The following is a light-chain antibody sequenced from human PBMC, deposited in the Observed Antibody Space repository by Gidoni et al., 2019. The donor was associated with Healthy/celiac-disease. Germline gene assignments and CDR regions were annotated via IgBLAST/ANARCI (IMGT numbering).Light chain of an antibody. V-gene: IGKV1-39*01. Sequence: DIQMTQSPSSLSASVGDRVTITCRASQSISSYLNWYQQKPGKAPKLLIYAASSLQSGVPSRFSGSGSWTDFPLTISRLQPEYFATYYCQQSYSTLPTFGQGTKVEIK. CDR2: AAS. CDR1: QSISSY. J-gene: IGKJ1*01. CDR3: QQSYSTLPT.